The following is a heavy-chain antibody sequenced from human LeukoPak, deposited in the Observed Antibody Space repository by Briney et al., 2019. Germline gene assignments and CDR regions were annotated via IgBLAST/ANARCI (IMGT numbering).Heavy chain of an antibody. CDR2: LTDSGGHT. Sequence: GGSLRLSCAASGFTFSSHGMIWVRQAPGKGLEWISALTDSGGHTFYSDSVKGRFTISRDNPRNSLYLQMNSLRVEDTAIYYCGRIGTVGATDFWGRGTLVIVSS. V-gene: IGHV3-23*01. J-gene: IGHJ4*02. CDR1: GFTFSSHG. D-gene: IGHD1-26*01. CDR3: GRIGTVGATDF.